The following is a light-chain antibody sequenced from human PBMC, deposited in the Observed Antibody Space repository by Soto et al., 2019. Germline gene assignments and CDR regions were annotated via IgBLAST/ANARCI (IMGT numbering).Light chain of an antibody. V-gene: IGLV2-14*03. CDR1: SSDVGAYNS. J-gene: IGLJ1*01. Sequence: QSVLTEPASVSGSPGQSIAISCTGTSSDVGAYNSVSWYQQYPGKAPKYIIYDVTNRPSGVSYRFSGSKSGNTASLTISGLQAEDEADYYCSSYTTSSTLYVFGTGTKVTVL. CDR3: SSYTTSSTLYV. CDR2: DVT.